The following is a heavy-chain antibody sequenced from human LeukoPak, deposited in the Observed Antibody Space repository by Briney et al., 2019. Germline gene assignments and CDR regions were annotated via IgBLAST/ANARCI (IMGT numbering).Heavy chain of an antibody. J-gene: IGHJ4*02. D-gene: IGHD1-26*01. CDR3: AKGRPWDLLPLDY. CDR2: ISGHGGSK. V-gene: IGHV3-23*01. CDR1: GFTFSSYD. Sequence: PGGSLRLSCATSGFTFSSYDMSCVRQARGKGLEGGSGISGHGGSKFCADAVKGRFTISRDNSKNTLYLQMNSLGVEDTAVYSCAKGRPWDLLPLDYWGKGTLVTVSS.